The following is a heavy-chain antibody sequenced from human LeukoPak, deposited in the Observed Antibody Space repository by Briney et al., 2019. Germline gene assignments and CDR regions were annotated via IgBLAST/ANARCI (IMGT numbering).Heavy chain of an antibody. CDR2: ISSNGDNT. CDR1: GFTFSTYV. V-gene: IGHV3-64D*06. J-gene: IGHJ4*02. Sequence: GGSLRLSCSVSGFTFSTYVMHWVRQAPGEGLEYVSAISSNGDNTYYADSVKGRFTISRDNSKNTLYLQMSSLRADDTAVYYCVRGTGYWGQGTLVTVSS. CDR3: VRGTGY.